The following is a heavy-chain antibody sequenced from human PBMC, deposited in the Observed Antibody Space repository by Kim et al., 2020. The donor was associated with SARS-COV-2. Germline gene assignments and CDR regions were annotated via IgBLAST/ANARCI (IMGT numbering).Heavy chain of an antibody. J-gene: IGHJ6*02. CDR2: ISYDGSNK. D-gene: IGHD2-21*02. V-gene: IGHV3-30-3*01. CDR3: ASPTGAFDLLLPTTYYYYGMDV. CDR1: GFTFSSYA. Sequence: GGSLRLSCAASGFTFSSYAMHWVRQAPGKGLEWVAVISYDGSNKYYADSVKGRFTISRDNSKNTLYLQMNSLRAEDTAVYYCASPTGAFDLLLPTTYYYYGMDVWGQGTKVTVSS.